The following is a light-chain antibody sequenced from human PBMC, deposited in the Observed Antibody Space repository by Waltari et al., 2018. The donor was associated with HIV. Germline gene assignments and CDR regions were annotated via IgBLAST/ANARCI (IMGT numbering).Light chain of an antibody. CDR1: ERVRSSY. CDR3: QHYGTSTGYT. V-gene: IGKV3-20*01. Sequence: EIVLTQSPGTLSLSPGERATLSCRASERVRSSYLAWYQQKPGQAPRLLSYAASSRATVIPDRFSGSGSGTDVTLTISRLEPEDFAVYYCQHYGTSTGYTFGQGTKLEIK. CDR2: AAS. J-gene: IGKJ2*01.